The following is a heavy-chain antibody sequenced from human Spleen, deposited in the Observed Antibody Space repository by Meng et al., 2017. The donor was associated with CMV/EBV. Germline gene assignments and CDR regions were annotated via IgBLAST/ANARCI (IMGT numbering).Heavy chain of an antibody. CDR1: GGSISSGEYY. V-gene: IGHV4-30-4*01. CDR2: IYYRGST. CDR3: ARGYYDSSGYGYWYLDL. D-gene: IGHD3-22*01. J-gene: IGHJ2*01. Sequence: VRLRESGPALVKPSQTLSLTCMVSGGSISSGEYYWSWIRQPPGKGLEWIGYIYYRGSTYYNPSLKSRVTIPVDTSKNQFSLKLSSVTAADTAVYYCARGYYDSSGYGYWYLDLWGRGTLVTVSS.